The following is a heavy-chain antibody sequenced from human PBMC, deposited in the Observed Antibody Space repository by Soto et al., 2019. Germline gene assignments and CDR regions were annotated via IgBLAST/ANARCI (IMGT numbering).Heavy chain of an antibody. CDR2: IYYSGST. V-gene: IGHV4-30-4*01. J-gene: IGHJ5*02. Sequence: SETLSLTCTVSGVSISSVDYYWTWIRQPPGKGLEWIGCIYYSGSTYYNPSLKSRVSISEDTSKNQFSLKLSSVTAADTAMYYCASFGVASMNWFDPWGQGTLVTVSS. CDR3: ASFGVASMNWFDP. CDR1: GVSISSVDYY. D-gene: IGHD3-3*01.